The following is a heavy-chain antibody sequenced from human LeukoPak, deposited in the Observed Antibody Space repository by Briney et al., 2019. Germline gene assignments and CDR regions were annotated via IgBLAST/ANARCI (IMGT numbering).Heavy chain of an antibody. J-gene: IGHJ4*02. CDR3: ARANALYCSSASCLFDY. V-gene: IGHV1-2*02. D-gene: IGHD2-2*01. Sequence: SVKVSCKSSRYTFTGYYMHWVRQAPGQGLEWMAWINPNSGGTYYAQNFHDRITMTRDTSISTAYMELSRLRSDDTAIYYCARANALYCSSASCLFDYWGQGTLVTVSS. CDR2: INPNSGGT. CDR1: RYTFTGYY.